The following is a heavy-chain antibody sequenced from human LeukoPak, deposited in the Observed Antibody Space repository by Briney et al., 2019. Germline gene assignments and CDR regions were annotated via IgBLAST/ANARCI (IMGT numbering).Heavy chain of an antibody. CDR1: GYTFTSYY. Sequence: GASVKVSCKASGYTFTSYYMHWVRQAAGQGPEGMGIINPSGGSTSYAQKFQGRVTMTRDTSTSTVYMELSSLRSEDTAVYYCARGEGDCYFFDYWGQGTLVTVSS. D-gene: IGHD2-21*02. V-gene: IGHV1-46*01. CDR3: ARGEGDCYFFDY. CDR2: INPSGGST. J-gene: IGHJ4*02.